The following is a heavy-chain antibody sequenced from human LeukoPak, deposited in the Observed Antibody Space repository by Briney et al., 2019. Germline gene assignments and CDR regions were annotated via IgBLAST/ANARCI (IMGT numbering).Heavy chain of an antibody. V-gene: IGHV3-7*03. D-gene: IGHD1-14*01. CDR1: GFTFSSYA. CDR3: ARTLTDAFDI. CDR2: IKQDGSEK. J-gene: IGHJ3*02. Sequence: PGGSLRLSCAASGFTFSSYAMSWVRQAPGKGLEWVANIKQDGSEKYYVDSVKGRFTISRGNAKNSLYLQMNSLRAEDTAVYYCARTLTDAFDIWGQGTMVTVSS.